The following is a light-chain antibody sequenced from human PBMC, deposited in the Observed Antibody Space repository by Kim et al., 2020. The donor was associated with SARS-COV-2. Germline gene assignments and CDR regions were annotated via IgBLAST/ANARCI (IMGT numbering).Light chain of an antibody. CDR1: SLISYY. V-gene: IGLV3-19*01. Sequence: ALGQTIRCTGHGDSLISYYATCYQQMPGQAPIFIIYGKNNRPSGIPDRFSSSSSGNTASLTITGTQAGDEADYYCNSRDSNDNVVFGGGTKVTVL. CDR2: GKN. J-gene: IGLJ2*01. CDR3: NSRDSNDNVV.